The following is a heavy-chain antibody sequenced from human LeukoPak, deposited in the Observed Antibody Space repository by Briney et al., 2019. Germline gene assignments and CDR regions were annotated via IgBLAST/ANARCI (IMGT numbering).Heavy chain of an antibody. CDR3: ARGPPNWGYDY. CDR2: MSPNSGNT. V-gene: IGHV1-8*01. J-gene: IGHJ4*02. Sequence: ASVKVSCKASGYTFTSYDINWVRHATGQGPEWMGWMSPNSGNTGYAQKFQGRVTMTRSTSMSTAYKELSSLRSEDTAVYYCARGPPNWGYDYWGQGTLVTVSS. D-gene: IGHD7-27*01. CDR1: GYTFTSYD.